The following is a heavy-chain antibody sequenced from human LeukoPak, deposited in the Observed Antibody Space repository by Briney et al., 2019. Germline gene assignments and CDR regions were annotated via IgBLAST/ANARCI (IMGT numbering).Heavy chain of an antibody. CDR3: ARVWGQGSSGYYPF. J-gene: IGHJ4*02. V-gene: IGHV1-69*13. Sequence: SVKVSCKASGGTFSSYAISWVRQAPGQGLDWMGGIIPLFGTAHYAQTFQGRVTITADESTSTAYIELRSLRSEDTAVYYCARVWGQGSSGYYPFWGQGTPVTVSS. D-gene: IGHD3-22*01. CDR2: IIPLFGTA. CDR1: GGTFSSYA.